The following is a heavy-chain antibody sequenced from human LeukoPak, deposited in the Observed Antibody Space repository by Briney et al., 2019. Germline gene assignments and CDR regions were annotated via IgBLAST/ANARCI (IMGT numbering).Heavy chain of an antibody. V-gene: IGHV1-69*13. J-gene: IGHJ6*02. CDR3: ARVYYDSSGYYPDYYYGMDV. D-gene: IGHD3-22*01. CDR1: GGTFSSYA. CDR2: IVPIFGTA. Sequence: SVTVSCKASGGTFSSYAISWVRQAPGQGLEWMGGIVPIFGTANYAQKFQGRVTITADESTSTAYMELSSLRSEDTAVYYCARVYYDSSGYYPDYYYGMDVWGQGTTVTVSS.